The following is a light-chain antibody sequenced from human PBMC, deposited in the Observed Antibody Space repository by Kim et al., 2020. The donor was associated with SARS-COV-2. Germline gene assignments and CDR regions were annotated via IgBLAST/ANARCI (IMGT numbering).Light chain of an antibody. J-gene: IGLJ3*02. CDR1: SSDIGGYYY. V-gene: IGLV2-8*01. Sequence: GQSVTISCSGTSSDIGGYYYFSCYQQHPANAPELMIYDNSRRPAGVPGRFSGSKSGNAASLTVSVLQAEDEADYCGCSYAGINGRVFGGGTQLTVL. CDR2: DNS. CDR3: CSYAGINGRV.